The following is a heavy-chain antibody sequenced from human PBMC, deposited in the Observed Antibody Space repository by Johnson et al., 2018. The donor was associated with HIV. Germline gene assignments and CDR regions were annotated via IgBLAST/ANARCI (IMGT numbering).Heavy chain of an antibody. CDR2: LFSGGTT. J-gene: IGHJ3*02. Sequence: VQLVESGGGLVQPGGSLRLSCAASGFTVSSYYMTWVRQAPGKGLEWLSVLFSGGTTYYGDSVKGRFTISRDNSKNTLYLQMNSLSADDTAAYYCARACRDGYTCDVYDIWGQGTMVTVSS. CDR1: GFTVSSYY. D-gene: IGHD5-24*01. V-gene: IGHV3-66*01. CDR3: ARACRDGYTCDVYDI.